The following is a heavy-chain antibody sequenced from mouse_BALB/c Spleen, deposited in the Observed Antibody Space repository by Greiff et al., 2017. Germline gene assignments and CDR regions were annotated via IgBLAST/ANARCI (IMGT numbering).Heavy chain of an antibody. D-gene: IGHD2-4*01. CDR3: TRVYYDYFWYFDV. CDR1: GFTFSNYW. J-gene: IGHJ1*01. V-gene: IGHV6-6*02. Sequence: LQQSGGGLVQPGGSMKLSCVASGFTFSNYWMNWVRQSPEKGLEWVAEIRLKSNNYATHYAESVKGRFTISRDDSKSSVYLQMNNLRAEDTGIYYCTRVYYDYFWYFDVWGAGTTVTVSS. CDR2: IRLKSNNYAT.